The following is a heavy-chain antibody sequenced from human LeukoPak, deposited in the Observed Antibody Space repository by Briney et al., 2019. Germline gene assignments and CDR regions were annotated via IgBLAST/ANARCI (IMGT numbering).Heavy chain of an antibody. CDR1: CGSISSYY. Sequence: SETLSLTCTVACGSISSYYWSWIRQPPRKGLELIGYIYYSGSTNYHPSLKSRVTISVDTSKNQCSRKLSSVTAADTAVYYCASTFSSSSSPTWFDPWGQGTLVTVSS. CDR3: ASTFSSSSSPTWFDP. D-gene: IGHD6-6*01. J-gene: IGHJ5*02. V-gene: IGHV4-59*01. CDR2: IYYSGST.